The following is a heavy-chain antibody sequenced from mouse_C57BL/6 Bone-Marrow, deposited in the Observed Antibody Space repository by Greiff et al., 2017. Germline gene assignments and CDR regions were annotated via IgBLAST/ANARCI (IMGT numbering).Heavy chain of an antibody. CDR1: GFSLSTFGMG. V-gene: IGHV8-8*01. Sequence: QVTLKESGPGILQPSQTLSLTCSFSGFSLSTFGMGVGWIRQPSGKGLEWLAHIWWDDDKYYNPALKSRLTISKDTSKNQVFLKIANVDTADTATYYCARTPITTAVRGYYFDYWGQGTTLTVSS. J-gene: IGHJ2*01. D-gene: IGHD1-2*01. CDR3: ARTPITTAVRGYYFDY. CDR2: IWWDDDK.